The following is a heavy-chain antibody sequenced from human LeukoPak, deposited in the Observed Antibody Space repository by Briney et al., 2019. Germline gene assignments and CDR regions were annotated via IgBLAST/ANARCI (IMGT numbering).Heavy chain of an antibody. CDR1: GLTFSSYS. CDR3: ARDRMYYYDSSGYLRPFDY. V-gene: IGHV3-21*01. J-gene: IGHJ4*02. Sequence: PGRSLRLSCAASGLTFSSYSMNWVRQAPGKGLEWVSSISSSSSYIYYADSVKGRFTISRDNAKNSLYLQMNSLRAEDTAVYYCARDRMYYYDSSGYLRPFDYWGQGTLVTVSS. CDR2: ISSSSSYI. D-gene: IGHD3-22*01.